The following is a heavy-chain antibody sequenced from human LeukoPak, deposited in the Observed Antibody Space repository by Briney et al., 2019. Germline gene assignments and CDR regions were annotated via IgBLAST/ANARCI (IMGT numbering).Heavy chain of an antibody. CDR2: IYSGGST. CDR3: AGEYYDILTGYPPRAFDI. CDR1: GFTVSSNY. V-gene: IGHV3-53*01. D-gene: IGHD3-9*01. Sequence: PGGSLRLSCAASGFTVSSNYMSWVRQAPGKGLEWVSVIYSGGSTYYADSVKGRFTISRDNSKNTLYLQMNSLRAEDTAVYYCAGEYYDILTGYPPRAFDIWGQGTMVTVSS. J-gene: IGHJ3*02.